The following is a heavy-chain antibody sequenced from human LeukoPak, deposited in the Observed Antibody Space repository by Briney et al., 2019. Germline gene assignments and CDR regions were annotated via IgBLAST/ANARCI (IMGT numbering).Heavy chain of an antibody. D-gene: IGHD2-21*02. CDR3: AKDGAGGVTAWGGYFDY. V-gene: IGHV3-23*01. CDR1: GFTFSSYA. Sequence: PGGSLRLSCAASGFTFSSYAMSWVRQAPGKGLEWVSAISGSGGSTYYADSVKGRFTISRDNSKNTLYLQMNSLGAEDTAVYYCAKDGAGGVTAWGGYFDYWGQGTLVTVSS. CDR2: ISGSGGST. J-gene: IGHJ4*02.